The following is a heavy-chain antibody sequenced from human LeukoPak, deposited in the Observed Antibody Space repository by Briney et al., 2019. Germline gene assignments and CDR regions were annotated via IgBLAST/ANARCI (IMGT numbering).Heavy chain of an antibody. V-gene: IGHV3-33*06. D-gene: IGHD1/OR15-1a*01. CDR2: IWFDGSNK. J-gene: IGHJ4*02. CDR3: AKGYTWNNIDY. Sequence: PGGSLRLSCAASGFAFRSYGVHWVRQAPGKGLEWVTVIWFDGSNKYYADSVKGRFTTSRGNSKNTLYLQMNSLRAEDTAVYYCAKGYTWNNIDYWGQGTLVTVSS. CDR1: GFAFRSYG.